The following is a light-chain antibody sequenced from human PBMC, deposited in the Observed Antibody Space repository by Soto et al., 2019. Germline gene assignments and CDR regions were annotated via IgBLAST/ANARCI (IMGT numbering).Light chain of an antibody. CDR2: GAY. J-gene: IGKJ5*01. Sequence: EIVMTQSPATLSVSPGEGATLSCRASQSVSSKLAWYQQNPGQAPRLLIYGAYTRATGIPARFSGSGSGTEFTLTIRRLQSEDVSVYFCQHYNFWPHTFGQGTRLEIK. V-gene: IGKV3-15*01. CDR1: QSVSSK. CDR3: QHYNFWPHT.